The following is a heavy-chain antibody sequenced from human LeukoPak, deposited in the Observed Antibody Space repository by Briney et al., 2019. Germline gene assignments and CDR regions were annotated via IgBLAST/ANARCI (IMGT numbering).Heavy chain of an antibody. Sequence: GGSLRLSCAASGFTFSSYGMPWVRQAPGKGLEWVAVISYDGSNKYYADSVKGRSTISRDKSKNTLYLQMNSLRAEDTAVYYCAKDLRYSSGWPYYYYGMDVWGQGTTVTVSS. D-gene: IGHD6-19*01. J-gene: IGHJ6*02. CDR3: AKDLRYSSGWPYYYYGMDV. CDR2: ISYDGSNK. V-gene: IGHV3-30*18. CDR1: GFTFSSYG.